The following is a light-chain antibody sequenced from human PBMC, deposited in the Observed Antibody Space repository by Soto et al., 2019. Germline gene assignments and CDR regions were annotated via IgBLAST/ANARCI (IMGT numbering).Light chain of an antibody. V-gene: IGKV3-20*01. Sequence: EMVLTQSPGTLSLSPGERATLSCSASQSVSSSYLAWYQQKPGQAPRLLIYGASSRATGIPDRFSGSGSGTDFNLTISRLQPEDFAVYYCQQYGSSTGTVGQGTKVEIK. CDR2: GAS. CDR3: QQYGSSTGT. CDR1: QSVSSSY. J-gene: IGKJ1*01.